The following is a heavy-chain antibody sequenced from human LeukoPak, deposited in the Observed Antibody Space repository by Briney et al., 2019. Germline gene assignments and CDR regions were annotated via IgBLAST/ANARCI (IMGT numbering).Heavy chain of an antibody. CDR1: GGTFSSYA. CDR2: ITPMFGTA. D-gene: IGHD3-22*01. Sequence: KVSCKASGGTFSSYAISWVRQAPGQGLEWMGGITPMFGTANYAQKFQGRVTITADESTSTAYMELSSLRSEDTAVYYCVRDGSYYDSSGYYYLYWGQGTLVTVSS. J-gene: IGHJ4*02. CDR3: VRDGSYYDSSGYYYLY. V-gene: IGHV1-69*01.